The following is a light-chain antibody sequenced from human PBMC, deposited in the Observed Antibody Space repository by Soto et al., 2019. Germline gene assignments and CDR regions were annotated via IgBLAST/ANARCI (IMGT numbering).Light chain of an antibody. CDR1: QGISSA. Sequence: AIQLTQSPSSLSASVGDRVTITCRASQGISSALAWYQQKPGKAPKLLIYDASSLESGVPSRFSGSGSGTDFTLTISSLQPEDFVTYYCQQFNSYPQGTFGPGTKVDIK. CDR3: QQFNSYPQGT. CDR2: DAS. J-gene: IGKJ3*01. V-gene: IGKV1-13*02.